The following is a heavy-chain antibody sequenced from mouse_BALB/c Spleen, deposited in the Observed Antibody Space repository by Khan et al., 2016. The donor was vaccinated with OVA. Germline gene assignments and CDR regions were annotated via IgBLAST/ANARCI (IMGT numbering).Heavy chain of an antibody. Sequence: EVELVESGGGLVQPGGSLRLSCATSGFTFTDYYMSWVRQPPGKALEWLGFIRNKANGYTTEYSASVKGRFTISRDNSQSILYLQMNTLRAEDSATDYGARDGRYGPTGSYWGQGTTLTVSS. D-gene: IGHD1-1*01. V-gene: IGHV7-3*02. CDR1: GFTFTDYY. CDR2: IRNKANGYTT. CDR3: ARDGRYGPTGSY. J-gene: IGHJ2*01.